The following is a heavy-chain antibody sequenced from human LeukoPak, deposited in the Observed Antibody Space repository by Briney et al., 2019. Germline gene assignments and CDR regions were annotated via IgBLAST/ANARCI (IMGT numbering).Heavy chain of an antibody. D-gene: IGHD6-13*01. CDR3: ARRYSSSWYFPFDY. J-gene: IGHJ4*02. CDR1: GGSITKNGYY. CDR2: MHYSGST. V-gene: IGHV4-39*07. Sequence: PSETLSLTCSVSGGSITKNGYYWGWIRQSPETGLEWIGSMHYSGSTNYNPSLKSRVTISVDTSKNQFSLKLSSVTAADTAVYYCARRYSSSWYFPFDYWGQGTLVTVSS.